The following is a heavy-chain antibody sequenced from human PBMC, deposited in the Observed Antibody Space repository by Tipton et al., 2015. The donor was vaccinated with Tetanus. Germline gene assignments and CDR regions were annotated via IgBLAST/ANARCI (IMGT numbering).Heavy chain of an antibody. CDR2: IDYFGTT. D-gene: IGHD2-15*01. V-gene: IGHV4-59*07. Sequence: TLSLTCTVSGGSISTYHWNWIRQFPGKGLEWIGYIDYFGTTKYNPSLKSRVAMSVDTSKNQLSLKLSSVTSADTAVYYCAKGGELLLRGVFDYWGHGTLVSVSS. CDR1: GGSISTYH. J-gene: IGHJ4*01. CDR3: AKGGELLLRGVFDY.